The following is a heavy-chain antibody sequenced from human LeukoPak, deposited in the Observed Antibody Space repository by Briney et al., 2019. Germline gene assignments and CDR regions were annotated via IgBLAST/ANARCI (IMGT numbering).Heavy chain of an antibody. CDR1: RYRFSNYG. J-gene: IGHJ4*02. CDR2: ISAYNGDT. V-gene: IGHV1-18*01. CDR3: ARVGSPDSENSGWKLFFDY. Sequence: ASVNVSCKPSRYRFSNYGITWVRQAPGQGLECMGWISAYNGDTNYAQNFQGRLTMTTDTSTNTAYMELRSLRSDDTAVYYCARVGSPDSENSGWKLFFDYWGQGTLVTVSS. D-gene: IGHD6-19*01.